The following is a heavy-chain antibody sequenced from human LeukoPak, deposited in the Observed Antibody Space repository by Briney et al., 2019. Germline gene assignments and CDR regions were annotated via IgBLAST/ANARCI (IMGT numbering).Heavy chain of an antibody. CDR1: GGTFSGYY. Sequence: PSETLSLTCAVYGGTFSGYYWSWIRQPPGKGLEWIGEINHSGSTNYNPSLKSRVTISVDTSKSQFSLKLSSVTAADTAVYYCARGGYSYGSTIYYYYYYMDVWGKGTTVTVSS. CDR3: ARGGYSYGSTIYYYYYYMDV. J-gene: IGHJ6*03. D-gene: IGHD5-18*01. V-gene: IGHV4-34*01. CDR2: INHSGST.